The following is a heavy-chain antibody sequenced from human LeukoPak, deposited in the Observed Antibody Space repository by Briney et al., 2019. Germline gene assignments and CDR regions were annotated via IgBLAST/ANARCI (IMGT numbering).Heavy chain of an antibody. CDR3: ARLGYDSSGYVEYFQH. J-gene: IGHJ1*01. D-gene: IGHD3-22*01. CDR2: IYPGDSDT. V-gene: IGHV5-51*01. CDR1: GYSLTSYW. Sequence: GESLKISRKGSGYSLTSYWIGWVRQMPGKGLEWMGIIYPGDSDTRYSPSFQGQVTISADKSISNAYLQWSSLKASDTAMYYCARLGYDSSGYVEYFQHWGQGTLVTVSS.